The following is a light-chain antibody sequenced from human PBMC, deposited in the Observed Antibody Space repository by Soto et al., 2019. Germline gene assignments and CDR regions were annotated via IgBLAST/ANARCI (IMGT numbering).Light chain of an antibody. CDR3: QQSHGIPYT. Sequence: DIQMTQSPPSLSASVGDRVTITCRASQTISSYLNWYQQKPGKAPKLLIYAASTLQSGVPSRFSGSGSGTDXXLTXXSLQPEDFAXYYCQQSHGIPYTFGQGTKLESK. J-gene: IGKJ2*01. V-gene: IGKV1-39*01. CDR2: AAS. CDR1: QTISSY.